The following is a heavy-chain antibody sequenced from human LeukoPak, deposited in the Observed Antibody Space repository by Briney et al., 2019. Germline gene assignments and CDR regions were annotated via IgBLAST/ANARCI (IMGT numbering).Heavy chain of an antibody. CDR1: GFTFSNYA. D-gene: IGHD5-18*01. J-gene: IGHJ4*02. V-gene: IGHV3-30-3*01. Sequence: GGSLRHSCAASGFTFSNYAMHWVRQAPGKGLEWVAVISYDGSNKYYADSVKGRFTISRDDSKNTLYLQINSLRAEDTAVYYCARDRDTAIMVPTLIDYWGRGTLVTVSS. CDR2: ISYDGSNK. CDR3: ARDRDTAIMVPTLIDY.